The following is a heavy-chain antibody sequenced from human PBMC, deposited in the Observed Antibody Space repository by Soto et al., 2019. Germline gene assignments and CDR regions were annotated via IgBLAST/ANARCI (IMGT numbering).Heavy chain of an antibody. CDR1: GDAIYIGGYY. CDR3: ASDGSSTANWIDP. V-gene: IGHV4-31*03. Sequence: SETLSLTCTVSGDAIYIGGYYWTWIRQHPGKGLEWIGYIYHTGKTYYNPSLESRVTMSVDTSKNQFSLKLASVTAADTAVYYCASDGSSTANWIDPWGPGTLVTVSS. CDR2: IYHTGKT. D-gene: IGHD2-2*01. J-gene: IGHJ5*02.